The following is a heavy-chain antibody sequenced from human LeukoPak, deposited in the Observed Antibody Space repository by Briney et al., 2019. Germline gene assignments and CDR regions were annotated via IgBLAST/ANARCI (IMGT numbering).Heavy chain of an antibody. CDR1: GFTFTNYG. Sequence: GGSLRLSCSASGFTFTNYGMSWVRQAPGKGLEWVSGLSGSGDGQFHADSVEGRFTISRDDSDNTLFLQMHSLRPEDTAVYYCVSGSPRYDFDDWGQGALVTVSS. V-gene: IGHV3-23*01. J-gene: IGHJ4*02. CDR2: LSGSGDGQ. D-gene: IGHD1-1*01. CDR3: VSGSPRYDFDD.